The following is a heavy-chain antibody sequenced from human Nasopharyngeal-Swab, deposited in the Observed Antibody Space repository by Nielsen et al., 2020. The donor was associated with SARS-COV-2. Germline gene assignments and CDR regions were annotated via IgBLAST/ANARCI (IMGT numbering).Heavy chain of an antibody. CDR3: ARHFYSRSSRLLYLDY. D-gene: IGHD6-6*01. CDR2: INAGNGVT. V-gene: IGHV1-3*01. CDR1: GYTFAVYI. J-gene: IGHJ4*02. Sequence: ASVKVSCKASGYTFAVYIMHWVRQAPGQGLEWMGWINAGNGVTKYSQKFQDRVTFTRDTSADTAYMELSSLRSEDTAVYFCARHFYSRSSRLLYLDYWGQGTLVTVSS.